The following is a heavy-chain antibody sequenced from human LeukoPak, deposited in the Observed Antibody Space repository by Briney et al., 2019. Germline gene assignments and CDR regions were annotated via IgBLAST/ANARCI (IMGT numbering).Heavy chain of an antibody. CDR3: ARLSRLEPLHN. V-gene: IGHV1-2*06. CDR1: GYSFTTYY. J-gene: IGHJ4*01. Sequence: ASVKVSCKASGYSFTTYYIHWVRQAPRHGLEWMGRINPISGGTDFAQKFRGRVTMTRDTSINTAYMELSSLRFDDTAIYYCARLSRLEPLHNWGQGTQVTVSS. D-gene: IGHD3-16*02. CDR2: INPISGGT.